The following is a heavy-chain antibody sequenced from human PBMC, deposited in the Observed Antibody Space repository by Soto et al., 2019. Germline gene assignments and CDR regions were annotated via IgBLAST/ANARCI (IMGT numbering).Heavy chain of an antibody. CDR2: IYYSGST. D-gene: IGHD3-16*01. CDR1: GGSISSSSYY. J-gene: IGHJ4*02. CDR3: ASENYAY. V-gene: IGHV4-39*01. Sequence: QLQLQESGPGLVKPSETLSLTCTVSGGSISSSSYYWGWIRQPPGTGLEWIGSIYYSGSTYYNPSLKSRVTISVDTSKNQFSLKLSSVTAADTAVYYCASENYAYWGQGTLVTVSS.